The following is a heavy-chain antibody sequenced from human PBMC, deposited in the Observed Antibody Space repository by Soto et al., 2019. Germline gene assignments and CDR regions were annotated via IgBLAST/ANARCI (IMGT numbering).Heavy chain of an antibody. CDR2: ISYDGNYI. D-gene: IGHD3-16*01. CDR1: GFAFSSYA. CDR3: AKGILSATIGPYAMDV. Sequence: GGSLRLSCEASGFAFSSYAMHWVRQAPGKGLEWVGVISYDGNYIYYADSVKGRFTISRDNSKNTLYVQVNSLRPEDTAVYYCAKGILSATIGPYAMDVWGQGTTVTVSS. J-gene: IGHJ6*02. V-gene: IGHV3-30*18.